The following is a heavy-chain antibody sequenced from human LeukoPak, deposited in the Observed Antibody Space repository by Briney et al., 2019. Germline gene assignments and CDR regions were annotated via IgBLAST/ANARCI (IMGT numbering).Heavy chain of an antibody. V-gene: IGHV3-11*01. CDR1: GFTFSDYY. CDR2: ISSNGNTV. D-gene: IGHD3-10*01. Sequence: PGGSLRLSCAASGFTFSDYYMSWIPQAPGKGLEWVSYISSNGNTVYYAGSVKGRFTISRDNSKNTLYLQMNNLRAEDTAVYYCAKVPPAMVRGVINWFDPWGQGTLVTVSS. CDR3: AKVPPAMVRGVINWFDP. J-gene: IGHJ5*02.